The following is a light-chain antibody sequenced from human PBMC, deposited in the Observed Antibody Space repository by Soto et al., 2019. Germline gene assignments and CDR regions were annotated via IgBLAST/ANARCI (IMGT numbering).Light chain of an antibody. CDR1: SGSIDSNY. V-gene: IGLV6-57*04. CDR3: QSYDSSTVV. CDR2: EGN. J-gene: IGLJ2*01. Sequence: NFMLTQPHSVSEYPGKTVTISCTRSSGSIDSNYVQWYQQRPGSVPTTVIYEGNQRPSGVPDRFSGSTDGSSNSASLTISGLQTEDEADYYCQSYDSSTVVFGGGTKLTVL.